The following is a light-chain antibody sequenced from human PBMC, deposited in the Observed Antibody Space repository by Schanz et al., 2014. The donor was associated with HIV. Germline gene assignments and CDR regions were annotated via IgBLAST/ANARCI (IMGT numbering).Light chain of an antibody. CDR3: RHHVSYLWT. V-gene: IGKV1-5*03. CDR1: TTIGTS. Sequence: DIQMTQSPSTLSASVGDRVTITCRASTTIGTSLAWYQQRPGTAPKLLIYRASGLERGVPSTFRGSGSGTDFTLTISSLQPDDFATYYCRHHVSYLWTFDQGKKGEMK. J-gene: IGKJ1*01. CDR2: RAS.